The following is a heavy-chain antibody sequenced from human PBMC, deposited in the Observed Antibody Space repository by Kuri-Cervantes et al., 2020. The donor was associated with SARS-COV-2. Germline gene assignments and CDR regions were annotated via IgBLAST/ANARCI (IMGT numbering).Heavy chain of an antibody. CDR3: ARASCSSTSCYGWFDP. CDR2: IYYNGDT. V-gene: IGHV4-61*01. J-gene: IGHJ5*02. CDR1: GDSVNSINYY. D-gene: IGHD2-2*01. Sequence: GSLRLSCTVTGDSVNSINYYWTWIRQPPGKGLEWIGYIYYNGDTNYNPSLKSRVTISIDTSKNQLSLKLTSVTAADTAVYYCARASCSSTSCYGWFDPWGQGTLVTVSS.